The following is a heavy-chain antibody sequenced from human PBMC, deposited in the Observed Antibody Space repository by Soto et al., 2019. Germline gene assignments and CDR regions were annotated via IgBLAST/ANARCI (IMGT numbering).Heavy chain of an antibody. J-gene: IGHJ5*01. D-gene: IGHD6-19*01. Sequence: PAETLSLTCAVFGYSISTGLIWAWIRQPPGKGLELTGRIYHGGITYYNLSLKSRGTMSSDASKNQSYLRLSSVPAAHSSRSPWPREPGTGCYQIHSRGPATLVPVSS. CDR2: IYHGGIT. CDR1: GYSISTGLI. V-gene: IGHV4-38-2*01. CDR3: PREPGTGCYQIHS.